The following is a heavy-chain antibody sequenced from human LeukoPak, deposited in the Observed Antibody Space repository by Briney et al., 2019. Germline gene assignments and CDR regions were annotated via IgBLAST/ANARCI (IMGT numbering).Heavy chain of an antibody. CDR3: AARKVRGVWFYLDY. CDR2: IYDDNT. Sequence: GVSLRLSCAASGFTVSAYAMAWVRQAPGKGLEWVSTIYDDNTYYADSVKGRFAICTDNSKNTLYLQMNSLRVEDTAVYFCAARKVRGVWFYLDYWGQGTLVTVSS. V-gene: IGHV3-23*01. J-gene: IGHJ4*02. CDR1: GFTVSAYA. D-gene: IGHD3-10*01.